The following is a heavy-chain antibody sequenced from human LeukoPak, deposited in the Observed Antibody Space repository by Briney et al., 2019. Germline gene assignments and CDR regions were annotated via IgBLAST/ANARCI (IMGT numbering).Heavy chain of an antibody. CDR2: ISSSGSTM. Sequence: PGGSLRLSCAASGFTFRSYEMNWARQAPGKGLEWVSYISSSGSTMYYADSVKGRFTISRDNAKNSLYLQMNSLRAEDTAVYYCATYYDSAGFDFDYWGQGTLVTVSP. CDR1: GFTFRSYE. J-gene: IGHJ4*02. V-gene: IGHV3-48*03. D-gene: IGHD3-22*01. CDR3: ATYYDSAGFDFDY.